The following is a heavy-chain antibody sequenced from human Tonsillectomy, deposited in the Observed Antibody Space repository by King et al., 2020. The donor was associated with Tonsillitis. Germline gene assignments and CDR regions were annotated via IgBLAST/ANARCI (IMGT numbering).Heavy chain of an antibody. J-gene: IGHJ4*02. CDR3: AGDGGYLIES. V-gene: IGHV3-7*03. CDR1: GFAFSTYW. D-gene: IGHD2-15*01. CDR2: IKKDGSEK. Sequence: VQLVESGGGLVQPGGSLRLSCAASGFAFSTYWMNWVRQAPGKGLEWVAIIKKDGSEKYYVDSVKGRFTISRDNAKNSLHLQMNSLRVEDTAVYYCAGDGGYLIESWGQGTLVTVSS.